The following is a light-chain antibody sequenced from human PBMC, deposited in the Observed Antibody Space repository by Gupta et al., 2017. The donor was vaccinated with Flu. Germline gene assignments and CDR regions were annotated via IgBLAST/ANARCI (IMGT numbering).Light chain of an antibody. CDR1: QSIGSS. CDR2: YAS. V-gene: IGKV6-21*01. Sequence: PDFQLWTPKEKVTITCRASQSIGSSLHWYQQRPDQSPKLLIKYASQHGSGVPSRFSGSGSGTDFTLTINSLEPEDAATYYCQQRSSLPRTFGQGTKVEIK. CDR3: QQRSSLPRT. J-gene: IGKJ1*01.